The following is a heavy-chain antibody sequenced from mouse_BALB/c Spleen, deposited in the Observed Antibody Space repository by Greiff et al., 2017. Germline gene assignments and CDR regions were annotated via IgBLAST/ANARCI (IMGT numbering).Heavy chain of an antibody. CDR3: AGDAQDYAMDY. Sequence: DVHLVESGGGLVQPGGSLRLSCATSGFTFSDFYMEWVRQPPGKRLEWIAASRHKANDYTTEYSASVKGRFIVSRDTSQSILYLQMITLRAEDTAIYYCAGDAQDYAMDYWGQGTSVTVSS. CDR2: SRHKANDYTT. V-gene: IGHV7-1*02. J-gene: IGHJ4*01. CDR1: GFTFSDFY.